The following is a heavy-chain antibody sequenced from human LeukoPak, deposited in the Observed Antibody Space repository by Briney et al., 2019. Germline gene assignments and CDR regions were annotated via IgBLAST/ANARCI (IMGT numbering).Heavy chain of an antibody. D-gene: IGHD2-2*01. V-gene: IGHV3-23*01. Sequence: PGGSLRLSCAASGFTFSSYAMGWVRQAPGKGLEWVSRISGSGGRTYNADSVKGRFTISRDNSKNTLYLQMNNLGVEDTATYYCFIVVVPAAMDFYDMDVWGQGTTVTVSS. J-gene: IGHJ6*02. CDR2: ISGSGGRT. CDR3: FIVVVPAAMDFYDMDV. CDR1: GFTFSSYA.